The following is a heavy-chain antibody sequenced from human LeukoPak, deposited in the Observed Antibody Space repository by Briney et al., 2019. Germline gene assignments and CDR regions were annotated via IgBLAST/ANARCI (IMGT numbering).Heavy chain of an antibody. CDR1: GFTFSSYG. CDR3: ARDQYDTWSRRGNFDS. V-gene: IGHV3-33*01. CDR2: IWYDGSNK. D-gene: IGHD3/OR15-3a*01. J-gene: IGHJ4*02. Sequence: AGGSLRLSCAASGFTFSSYGMHWGRKAPGKGLEWVAVIWYDGSNKYYADSVKGRFTISRDNSKNTLYLQMNSLRAEDTAVFYCARDQYDTWSRRGNFDSWGQGTLVIVSS.